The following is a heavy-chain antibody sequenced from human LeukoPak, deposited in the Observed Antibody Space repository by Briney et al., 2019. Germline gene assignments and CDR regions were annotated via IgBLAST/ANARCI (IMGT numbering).Heavy chain of an antibody. Sequence: ASVKVSCKASGGTFSSYAISWVRQAPGQGLEWMGWINPNSGGTNYAQKFQGRVTMTRDTSIGTAYMELSRLRSDDTAVYYCARVSKVLLWFGEPNQAADYWGQGTLVTVSS. CDR3: ARVSKVLLWFGEPNQAADY. D-gene: IGHD3-10*01. CDR2: INPNSGGT. V-gene: IGHV1-2*02. J-gene: IGHJ4*02. CDR1: GGTFSSYA.